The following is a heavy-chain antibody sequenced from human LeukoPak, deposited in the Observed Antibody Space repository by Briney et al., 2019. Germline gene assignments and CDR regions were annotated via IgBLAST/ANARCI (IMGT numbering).Heavy chain of an antibody. J-gene: IGHJ4*02. CDR1: GYTFTSYG. Sequence: ASVKVSCKASGYTFTSYGISWVRQAPGQGLEWMGWISAYNGNTNYAQKLQGRVTMTTDTSTSTAYMELSSLRSEDTAVYYCASPPNYYDSSGTFDYWGQGTLVTVSS. V-gene: IGHV1-18*01. D-gene: IGHD3-22*01. CDR2: ISAYNGNT. CDR3: ASPPNYYDSSGTFDY.